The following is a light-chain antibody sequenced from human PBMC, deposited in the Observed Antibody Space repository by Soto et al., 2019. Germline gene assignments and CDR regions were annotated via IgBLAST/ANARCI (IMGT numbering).Light chain of an antibody. V-gene: IGKV1-13*02. J-gene: IGKJ1*01. CDR1: QGISSA. Sequence: AIQLTQSPSSLSASVGDRVTITCRASQGISSALAWYQQKPGKAPNLLIYDASSLESGVPSRFSGSGSGTDFTLTISSLQPEDFATYYCQQFNSYLWTFGQGTKVEIK. CDR3: QQFNSYLWT. CDR2: DAS.